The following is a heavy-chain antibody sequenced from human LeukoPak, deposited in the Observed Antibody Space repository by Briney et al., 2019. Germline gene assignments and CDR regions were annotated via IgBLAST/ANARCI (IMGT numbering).Heavy chain of an antibody. J-gene: IGHJ4*02. CDR3: ARDPGGWYVDKNYFDY. D-gene: IGHD6-19*01. CDR1: GYTFTSYG. CDR2: ISAYNGNT. Sequence: ASVKVSCKASGYTFTSYGVSWVRQAPGQGLEWMRWISAYNGNTNYAQKLQGRVTMTTDTSTSTAYMELRSLRSDDTAVYYCARDPGGWYVDKNYFDYWGQGTLVTVSS. V-gene: IGHV1-18*01.